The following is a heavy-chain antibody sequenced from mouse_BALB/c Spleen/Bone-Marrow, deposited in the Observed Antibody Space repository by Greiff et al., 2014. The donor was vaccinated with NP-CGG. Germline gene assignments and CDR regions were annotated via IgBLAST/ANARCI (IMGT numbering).Heavy chain of an antibody. CDR2: ISYSGST. J-gene: IGHJ3*01. D-gene: IGHD1-1*01. CDR1: GYSITSDYS. Sequence: VQLKESGPGLGKPSPSLSPPRTVTGYSITSDYSWDWVRQFSGKKMEWMGYISYSGSTGYNPSLKSRISITRDTSKNQFFLQLNSVTTEDTATYYCARENYVSSPWFAYWGQGTLVTVSA. CDR3: ARENYVSSPWFAY. V-gene: IGHV3-2*02.